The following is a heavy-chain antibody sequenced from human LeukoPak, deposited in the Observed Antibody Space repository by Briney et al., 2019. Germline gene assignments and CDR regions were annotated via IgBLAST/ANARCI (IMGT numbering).Heavy chain of an antibody. CDR3: ARLGFSNSGSYLAPSDY. J-gene: IGHJ4*02. D-gene: IGHD1-26*01. CDR2: IYYSGGT. Sequence: SETLSLTCTVSGGSISSYYWSWIRQPPGKGLEWIGYIYYSGGTNYNPSLKSRVTISVDTSKNQFSLNLSSVTAADTAVYYCARLGFSNSGSYLAPSDYWGQGTLVTVSS. V-gene: IGHV4-59*08. CDR1: GGSISSYY.